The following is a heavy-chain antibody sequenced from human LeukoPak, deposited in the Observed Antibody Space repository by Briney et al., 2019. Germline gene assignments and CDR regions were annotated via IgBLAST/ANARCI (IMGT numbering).Heavy chain of an antibody. D-gene: IGHD2-2*01. J-gene: IGHJ5*02. CDR3: ARDDVYCSTSSCYVNWFDP. V-gene: IGHV1-2*02. Sequence: ASVKVSCKASGYTFTGYYMHWVRQAPGQGLEWMGWINPNSGGTNYAQKFQGRVTMTRDTSISTAYMELGRLTSDDTAVYYCARDDVYCSTSSCYVNWFDPWGQGTLVTVSS. CDR2: INPNSGGT. CDR1: GYTFTGYY.